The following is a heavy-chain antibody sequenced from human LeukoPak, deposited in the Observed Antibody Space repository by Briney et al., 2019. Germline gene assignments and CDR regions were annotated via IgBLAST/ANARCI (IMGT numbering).Heavy chain of an antibody. Sequence: GASVKVSCKASGYTFTSYDINWVRQATGQGLEWMGWMNPNSGNTGYAQKFQGRVTMTKNTSVSTAYMELSSLRSEDTAVYYCARAPSGSGYSFPFDYWGQGTLVTVSS. CDR3: ARAPSGSGYSFPFDY. CDR1: GYTFTSYD. D-gene: IGHD3-22*01. CDR2: MNPNSGNT. J-gene: IGHJ4*02. V-gene: IGHV1-8*01.